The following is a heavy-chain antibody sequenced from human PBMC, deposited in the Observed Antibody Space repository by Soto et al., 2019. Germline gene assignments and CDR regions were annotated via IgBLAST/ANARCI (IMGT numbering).Heavy chain of an antibody. CDR3: VRDRESNSWPSRDV. J-gene: IGHJ6*02. CDR2: ISPNSGNT. CDR1: GYTFTRNG. Sequence: QVHLVQSGAEVKKPGASVNVSCKTSGYTFTRNGISWVRQAPGQGLEWMGWISPNSGNTKYAQKLQGRVIMTTDTSTSTAYMELRSLRSDDTAVYYCVRDRESNSWPSRDVWGPGTTVTVSS. V-gene: IGHV1-18*01. D-gene: IGHD4-4*01.